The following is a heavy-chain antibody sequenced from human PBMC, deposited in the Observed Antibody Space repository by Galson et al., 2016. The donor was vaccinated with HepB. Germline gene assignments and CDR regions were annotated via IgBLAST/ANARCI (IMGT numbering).Heavy chain of an antibody. CDR3: ARKGPTPNNRDYVDWFFDL. CDR1: GASITSGTW. Sequence: SETLSLTCAVSGASITSGTWWSWVRQLPGKGLEWIGEVHHSGSANYSPSLKSRVTLSVDQSRNKFSLNLDYVTAADTAVYFCARKGPTPNNRDYVDWFFDLWGRGTLVTVSS. J-gene: IGHJ2*01. V-gene: IGHV4-4*02. D-gene: IGHD4-17*01. CDR2: VHHSGSA.